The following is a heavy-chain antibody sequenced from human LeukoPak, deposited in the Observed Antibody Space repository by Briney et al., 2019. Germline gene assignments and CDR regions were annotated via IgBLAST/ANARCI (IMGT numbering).Heavy chain of an antibody. CDR3: ARGAYSSSWYYGRFDP. J-gene: IGHJ5*02. V-gene: IGHV3-21*01. CDR1: GFTFDDYG. CDR2: ISSSSSYI. D-gene: IGHD6-13*01. Sequence: GGSLRLSCAASGFTFDDYGMSWVRQAPGKGLEWVSSISSSSSYIYYADSVKGRFTISRDNAKNSLYLQMNSLRAEDTAVYYCARGAYSSSWYYGRFDPWGQGTLVTVSS.